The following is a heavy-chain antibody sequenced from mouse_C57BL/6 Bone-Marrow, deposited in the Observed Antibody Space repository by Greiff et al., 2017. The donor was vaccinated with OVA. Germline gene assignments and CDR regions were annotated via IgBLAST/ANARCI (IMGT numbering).Heavy chain of an antibody. CDR1: GFTFSDFY. CDR3: ARDSDYGNWFAY. D-gene: IGHD2-1*01. CDR2: SRNKANDYTT. J-gene: IGHJ3*01. V-gene: IGHV7-1*01. Sequence: EVKVVESGGGLVQSGRSLRLSCATSGFTFSDFYMEWVRQAPGKGLEWIAASRNKANDYTTEYSASVKGRFIVSRDTSQSILYLQMNALRAEDTAIYYCARDSDYGNWFAYWGQGTLVTVSA.